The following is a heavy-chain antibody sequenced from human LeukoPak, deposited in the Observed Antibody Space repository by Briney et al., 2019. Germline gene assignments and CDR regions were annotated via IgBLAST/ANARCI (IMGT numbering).Heavy chain of an antibody. J-gene: IGHJ4*02. CDR2: IIPIFGTA. CDR3: ARGPVRGVIHYYFDY. D-gene: IGHD3-10*01. V-gene: IGHV1-69*01. CDR1: GGTFSSYA. Sequence: GSSVKVSCKASGGTFSSYAISWVRQAPGQGLEWMGGIIPIFGTANYAQKFQGRVTITADESTSTAYMELSSLRSEDTAVYYCARGPVRGVIHYYFDYWGQGTLVTVSS.